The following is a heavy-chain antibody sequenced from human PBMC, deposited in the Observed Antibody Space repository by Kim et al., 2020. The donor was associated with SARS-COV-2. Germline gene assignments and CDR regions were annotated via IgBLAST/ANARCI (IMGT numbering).Heavy chain of an antibody. V-gene: IGHV3-23*01. CDR2: ST. CDR3: AKDRGHWYFDL. D-gene: IGHD3-10*01. J-gene: IGHJ2*01. Sequence: STTYADAGKGRFTISRDNSKNKLCLQMNSLGAEETAIYYCAKDRGHWYFDLWGRGTLVTVSS.